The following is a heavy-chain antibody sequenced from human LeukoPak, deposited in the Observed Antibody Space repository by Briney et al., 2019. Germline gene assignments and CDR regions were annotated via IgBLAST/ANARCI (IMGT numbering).Heavy chain of an antibody. CDR1: GGTFSSYA. CDR2: FIPIFGTA. J-gene: IGHJ5*02. D-gene: IGHD6-13*01. V-gene: IGHV1-69*06. CDR3: ARVGYSSSWYWDWFDP. Sequence: SVRLSCTAAGGTFSSYAVSWLRRSPGHRLEWRRGFIPIFGTANYAQKFQGRVTITAAKSTSTAYMELSSLRTEDTAVYYCARVGYSSSWYWDWFDPWGQGTLVTVSS.